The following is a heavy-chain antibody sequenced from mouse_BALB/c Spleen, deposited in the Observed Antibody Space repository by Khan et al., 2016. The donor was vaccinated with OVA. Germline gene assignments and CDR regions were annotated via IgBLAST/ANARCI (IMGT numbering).Heavy chain of an antibody. CDR2: ISPGSGNT. CDR3: ARDWGSWFPY. D-gene: IGHD3-1*01. CDR1: GYILIDYN. J-gene: IGHJ3*01. Sequence: QVQLKQSGTELARPGASVKLSCKASGYILIDYNINWVKQRTGQGLEGIGEISPGSGNTYYNEKYKGKATLNADNSSSTAYMQLSSLTSEDSAVYFCARDWGSWFPYWGQGTLVTVSA. V-gene: IGHV1-77*01.